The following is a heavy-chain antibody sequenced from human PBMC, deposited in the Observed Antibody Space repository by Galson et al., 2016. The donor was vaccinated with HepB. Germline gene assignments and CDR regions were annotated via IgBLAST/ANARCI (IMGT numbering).Heavy chain of an antibody. V-gene: IGHV4-30-2*01. J-gene: IGHJ4*02. D-gene: IGHD3-10*01. CDR1: GGFIASGGYS. CDR2: IYYSGGA. CDR3: ARVKGSAQDY. Sequence: LSLTCAVSGGFIASGGYSWSWIRQPPGKGLEWIGYIYYSGGAFYNPSLKSRVTISVDLSENHFSLRLTSVSAADTAMYYCARVKGSAQDYWGQGTLVIVSS.